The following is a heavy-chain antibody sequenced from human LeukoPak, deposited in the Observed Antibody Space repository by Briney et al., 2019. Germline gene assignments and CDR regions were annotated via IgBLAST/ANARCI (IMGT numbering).Heavy chain of an antibody. V-gene: IGHV4-39*07. CDR3: ATTTIRLGY. J-gene: IGHJ4*02. CDR2: MYYRGST. CDR1: GGSISSSSHY. Sequence: PSETLSLTCTVSGGSISSSSHYWGWIRQPPGKGLEWIGSMYYRGSTYLNPSLKSRVTISVDTSKNQFSLKLSSVTAADTAVYYCATTTIRLGYWGQGTLVTVSS. D-gene: IGHD1-26*01.